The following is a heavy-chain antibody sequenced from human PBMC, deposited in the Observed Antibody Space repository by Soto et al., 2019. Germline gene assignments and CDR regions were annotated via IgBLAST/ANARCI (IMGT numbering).Heavy chain of an antibody. D-gene: IGHD3-3*01. J-gene: IGHJ4*02. V-gene: IGHV3-30*18. CDR3: AKDSDYTVD. Sequence: GGSLRLSCAGSGFTLSSYGVHWVRQAPGKGLEWVAIISFDGRNRYYTDSVKGRFTISRDNSKNTLYLQMNNLTAEDTAVYFCAKDSDYTVDWGQGTLVTVSS. CDR1: GFTLSSYG. CDR2: ISFDGRNR.